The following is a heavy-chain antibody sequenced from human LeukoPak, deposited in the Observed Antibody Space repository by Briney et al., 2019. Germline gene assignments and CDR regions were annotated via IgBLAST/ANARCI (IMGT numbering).Heavy chain of an antibody. D-gene: IGHD3-9*01. V-gene: IGHV3-30*02. CDR2: IRFDGNNK. Sequence: GGSLRLSCGASGFTFYDYWMSWVRQAPGKGLEWVAFIRFDGNNKYYADSVKGRFTISRDNSRNMLFLQMTSLRAEDTAVYYCARGQYYNILTGFRSRFLGFDSWGQGTLVTVSS. J-gene: IGHJ4*02. CDR1: GFTFYDYW. CDR3: ARGQYYNILTGFRSRFLGFDS.